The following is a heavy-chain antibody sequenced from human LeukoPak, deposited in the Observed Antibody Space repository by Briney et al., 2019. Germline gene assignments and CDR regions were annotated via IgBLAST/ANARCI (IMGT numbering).Heavy chain of an antibody. CDR3: ARGPGSSGGAYVGDY. D-gene: IGHD3-22*01. V-gene: IGHV3-74*01. CDR1: GFTFSYHW. J-gene: IGHJ4*01. Sequence: GSLRLSCGASGFTFSYHWMHWVRQVPGKGLVWVSRIDGGGSSTSYADSVKGRFSISRDNAKSTLYLQMSSLRAEDTAVNYCARGPGSSGGAYVGDYWGPGTLVTVSS. CDR2: IDGGGSST.